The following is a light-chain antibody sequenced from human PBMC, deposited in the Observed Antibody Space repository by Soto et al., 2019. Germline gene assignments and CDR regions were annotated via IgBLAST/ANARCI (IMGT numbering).Light chain of an antibody. CDR2: DVF. Sequence: DIQMTQSPSSLSASVGDRVTITCRASQSITYWLAWYQQKPGRAPKLLIYDVFNLQSGVPSRFSGSGSGTEFTLTISCLQPDDSATYYCQQYHSFSFTVGQGTKVDSK. V-gene: IGKV1-5*01. CDR1: QSITYW. CDR3: QQYHSFSFT. J-gene: IGKJ2*01.